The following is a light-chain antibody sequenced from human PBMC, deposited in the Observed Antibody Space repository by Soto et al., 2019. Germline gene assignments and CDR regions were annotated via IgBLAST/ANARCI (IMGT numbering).Light chain of an antibody. Sequence: QSALTQPASVSGSPGQSITISCTGTSSDVGGYNYVSWYQQHPGKVPKLIIYEVSNRPSGVSNRFSGSKSGNTASLTISGLQAEDEADYYCSSYTTSSTLIFSGGTKLTVL. J-gene: IGLJ2*01. CDR1: SSDVGGYNY. CDR2: EVS. V-gene: IGLV2-14*01. CDR3: SSYTTSSTLI.